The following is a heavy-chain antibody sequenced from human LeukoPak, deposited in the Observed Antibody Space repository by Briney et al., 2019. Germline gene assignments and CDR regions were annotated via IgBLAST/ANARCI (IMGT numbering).Heavy chain of an antibody. CDR3: ARDLGYYDGSGYYYGSSYCYYYYGMDV. Sequence: PGGSLRLSCAASGFTFSSYEMNWVRQAPGKGLEWVSYISSSGSTIYYADSVKGRFTISRDNAKNSLYLQMNSLRAEDTAVYYCARDLGYYDGSGYYYGSSYCYYYYGMDVWGQGTTVTVSS. V-gene: IGHV3-48*03. CDR1: GFTFSSYE. CDR2: ISSSGSTI. D-gene: IGHD3-22*01. J-gene: IGHJ6*02.